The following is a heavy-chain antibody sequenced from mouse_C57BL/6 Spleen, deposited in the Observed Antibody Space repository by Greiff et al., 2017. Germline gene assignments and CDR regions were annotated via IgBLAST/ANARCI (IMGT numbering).Heavy chain of an antibody. Sequence: VQLQQSGAELVRPGTSVKVSCKASGYAFTNYLIEWVKQRPGQGLEWIGVINPGSGGTNYNEKFKGKATLTADKSSSTAYMQLSSLTSEDSAVYFCARYGDPWYFDVWGTGTTVTVSS. CDR2: INPGSGGT. J-gene: IGHJ1*03. D-gene: IGHD1-1*01. CDR1: GYAFTNYL. V-gene: IGHV1-54*01. CDR3: ARYGDPWYFDV.